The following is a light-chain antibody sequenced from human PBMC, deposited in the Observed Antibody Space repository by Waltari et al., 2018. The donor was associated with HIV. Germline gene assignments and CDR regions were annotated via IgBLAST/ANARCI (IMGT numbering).Light chain of an antibody. CDR3: QSSDSTLSGSV. V-gene: IGLV1-40*01. Sequence: QSVLTQPPSVSGAPGQRVTLSCTVSHSHLGTHDVPWYQQFPGTAPQLLIYNTNSRPSGVPDRFSCSKSGTSASLAITGLQAEDEADYFCQSSDSTLSGSVFGGGTKLTVL. CDR1: HSHLGTHD. CDR2: NTN. J-gene: IGLJ2*01.